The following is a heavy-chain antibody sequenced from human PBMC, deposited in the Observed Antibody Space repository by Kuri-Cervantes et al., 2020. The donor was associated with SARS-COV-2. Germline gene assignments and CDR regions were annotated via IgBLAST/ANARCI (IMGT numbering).Heavy chain of an antibody. CDR1: GFTFSNYW. V-gene: IGHV3-74*01. CDR2: INSDGSST. CDR3: ARGDAFDI. J-gene: IGHJ3*02. Sequence: GESLKISCAASGFTFSNYWMHWVRQGPGKGLVWVSRINSDGSSTSYADSVKGRFTISRDNSKNTLYLQMNSLRAEDTAVYYCARGDAFDIWGQGTMVTDSS.